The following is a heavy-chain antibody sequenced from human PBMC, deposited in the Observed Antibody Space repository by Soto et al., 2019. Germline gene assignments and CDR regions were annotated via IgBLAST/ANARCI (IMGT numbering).Heavy chain of an antibody. CDR2: IYYSGST. D-gene: IGHD6-13*01. Sequence: SETLSLTCTFSGGSISSYYWSWIRQPPGKGLEWIGYIYYSGSTNYNPSLKSRVTISVDTSKNQSSLKLSSVTAADTAVYYCAREAAAGNRHDYYYYYGMDVWGQGTTVTVSS. J-gene: IGHJ6*02. CDR3: AREAAAGNRHDYYYYYGMDV. CDR1: GGSISSYY. V-gene: IGHV4-59*01.